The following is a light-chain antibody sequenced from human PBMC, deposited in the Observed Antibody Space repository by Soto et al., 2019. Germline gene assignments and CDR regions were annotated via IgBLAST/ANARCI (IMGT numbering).Light chain of an antibody. CDR1: TGAVTSGYY. CDR2: STT. J-gene: IGLJ2*01. Sequence: QTVVTQEPSLTVAPGGTVTLTCASSTGAVTSGYYPNGFQQKPGQAPTSLSYSTTNRHSWTPARFSGSLLGGKAALTLSGVQPEDEAEYSCLLYYDGARVFGGGTKLTVL. V-gene: IGLV7-43*01. CDR3: LLYYDGARV.